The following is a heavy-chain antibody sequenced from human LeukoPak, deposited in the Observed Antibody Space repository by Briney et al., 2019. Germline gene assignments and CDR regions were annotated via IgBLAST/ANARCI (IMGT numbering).Heavy chain of an antibody. D-gene: IGHD6-13*01. V-gene: IGHV4-4*07. CDR1: GGSFSGYY. Sequence: SETLSLTCTVSGGSFSGYYWSWIRQPAGEGLEWIGRIYTSGSTDYNPSLKSRVTISLDTSKNQFSLKLGSVTAADTAVYYCARHERRRDIAAAGTASTSFDYWGQGTLVTVSS. J-gene: IGHJ4*02. CDR3: ARHERRRDIAAAGTASTSFDY. CDR2: IYTSGST.